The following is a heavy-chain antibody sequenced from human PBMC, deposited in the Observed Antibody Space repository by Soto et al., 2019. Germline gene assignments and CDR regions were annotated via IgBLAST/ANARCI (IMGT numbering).Heavy chain of an antibody. V-gene: IGHV3-23*01. CDR3: AKSEPYSSVRGGADY. CDR1: GFTFSSYA. D-gene: IGHD6-19*01. J-gene: IGHJ4*02. Sequence: GGSLRLSCVASGFTFSSYAMNWVRQAPGKGLEWVSAIGGSGGSTYYAEIVKGRFTISRDNSKNTLYLQMNSLRAEDTAIYYCAKSEPYSSVRGGADYWGQGTPVTVSS. CDR2: IGGSGGST.